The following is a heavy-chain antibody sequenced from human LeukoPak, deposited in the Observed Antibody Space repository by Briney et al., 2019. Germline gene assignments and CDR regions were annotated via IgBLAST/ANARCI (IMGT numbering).Heavy chain of an antibody. CDR2: ISGSGGST. D-gene: IGHD6-13*01. V-gene: IGHV3-23*01. J-gene: IGHJ4*02. CDR1: GFTFSSYA. Sequence: GGSLGLSCAASGFTFSSYAMSWVRQAPGKGLEWVSAISGSGGSTYYADSVKGRFTISRDNSKNTLYLQMNSLRAEDTAVYYCAKRSGQQLVLFAIDYWGQGTLVTVSS. CDR3: AKRSGQQLVLFAIDY.